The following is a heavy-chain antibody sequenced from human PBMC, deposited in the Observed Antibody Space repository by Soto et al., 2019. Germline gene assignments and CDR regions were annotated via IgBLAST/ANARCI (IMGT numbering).Heavy chain of an antibody. CDR2: IYYSGST. J-gene: IGHJ4*02. D-gene: IGHD3-10*01. CDR1: GGSISSSSYY. CDR3: ASPLGFGENYFDY. V-gene: IGHV4-39*01. Sequence: SETLSLTCTVSGGSISSSSYYWGWIRQPPGKGLEWIGSIYYSGSTYYNPSLRSRVTISVDTSKNQFSLKRSSVTAADTAVYYCASPLGFGENYFDYWGQGTLVTVSS.